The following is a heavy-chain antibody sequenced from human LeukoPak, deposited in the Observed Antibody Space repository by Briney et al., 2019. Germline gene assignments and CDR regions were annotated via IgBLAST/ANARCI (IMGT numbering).Heavy chain of an antibody. V-gene: IGHV3-30*03. Sequence: GGSLRLSCAASGFTFSSYGMHWVRQAPGKGLEWVAVISYDGSNKYYADSVKGRFTISRDNSKNTLYLQMNSLRVEDTAVYYCARGRDGDYSFDYWGQGTLVTVSS. CDR1: GFTFSSYG. J-gene: IGHJ4*02. CDR3: ARGRDGDYSFDY. D-gene: IGHD4-17*01. CDR2: ISYDGSNK.